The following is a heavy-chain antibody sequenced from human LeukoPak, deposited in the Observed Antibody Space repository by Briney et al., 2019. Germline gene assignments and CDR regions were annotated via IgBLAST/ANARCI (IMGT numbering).Heavy chain of an antibody. CDR1: GGSISGYY. CDR2: IFYSGRT. Sequence: SETLSLTCTVSGGSISGYYWSWIRQPPGKGPQRIEYIFYSGRTNYNPSSKSRVTISVDTSKKQISLNLSSVTAADTATYYCARYGVPYYYYYMDVWGKGTTVTV. CDR3: ARYGVPYYYYYMDV. V-gene: IGHV4-59*01. D-gene: IGHD4-17*01. J-gene: IGHJ6*03.